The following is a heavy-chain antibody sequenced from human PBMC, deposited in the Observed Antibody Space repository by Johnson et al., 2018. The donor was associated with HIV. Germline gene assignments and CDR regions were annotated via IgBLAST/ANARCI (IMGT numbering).Heavy chain of an antibody. Sequence: VQLVESGGGLVQPGGSLRLSCAASGFTFSSYWMHWVRQAPGKGLVWVSVIYSGGSTYYADSVKGRFTISRDNSKNTLYLQMNSLRAEDTAVYYCARDGDNPRIWGQGTMVTVSS. CDR3: ARDGDNPRI. D-gene: IGHD7-27*01. V-gene: IGHV3-66*01. CDR2: IYSGGST. CDR1: GFTFSSYW. J-gene: IGHJ3*02.